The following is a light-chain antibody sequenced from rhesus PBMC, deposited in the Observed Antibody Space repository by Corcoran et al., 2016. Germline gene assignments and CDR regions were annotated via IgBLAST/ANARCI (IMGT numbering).Light chain of an antibody. V-gene: IGLV2-32*01. CDR2: DVS. CDR3: CSYAGSFTFI. CDR1: SSDIGGYNY. Sequence: QAALTQPRSVSGSPGQSVTISCTGTSSDIGGYNYVSWYQQHPGTAPKLMIYDVSKRPSGVSDRFSGSKSGNTASLTISGLQAEDEADYYCCSYAGSFTFIFGTGTRLTVL. J-gene: IGLJ1*01.